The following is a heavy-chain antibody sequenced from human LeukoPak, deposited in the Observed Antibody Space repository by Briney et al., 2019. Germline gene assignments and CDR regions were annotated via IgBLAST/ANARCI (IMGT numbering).Heavy chain of an antibody. V-gene: IGHV3-30-3*01. D-gene: IGHD4-17*01. CDR1: GFTFSSYA. CDR3: YTVTILFDY. J-gene: IGHJ4*02. CDR2: ISYDGSNK. Sequence: PGGSLRLSCAASGFTFSSYAMHWVRQAPGKGLEWVAVISYDGSNKYYADSVKGRFTISRDNSKNTLYLQMNSLRAEDTAVYYCYTVTILFDYWGQGTLVTVSS.